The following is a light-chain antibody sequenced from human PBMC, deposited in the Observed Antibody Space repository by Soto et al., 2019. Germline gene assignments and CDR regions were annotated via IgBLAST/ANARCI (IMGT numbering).Light chain of an antibody. CDR2: KAS. V-gene: IGKV1-5*03. CDR3: QQFDSYPFT. Sequence: DIQVTQSPSTLSASVGDRVAITCRASQSISSWLAWYRQKPRKAPKLLIYKASSLESGVPSRFSGSGFGTEFTLTISSLQPDDFATYYCQQFDSYPFTFGQGTKVDIK. CDR1: QSISSW. J-gene: IGKJ2*01.